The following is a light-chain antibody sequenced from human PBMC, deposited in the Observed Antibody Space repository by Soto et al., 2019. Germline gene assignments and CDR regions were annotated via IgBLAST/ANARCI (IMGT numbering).Light chain of an antibody. CDR3: QQRSNWPIT. CDR1: QSVNSY. CDR2: DAS. J-gene: IGKJ5*01. Sequence: ESVLTQSPATLSLSPGERATLSCRASQSVNSYLAWYQQKPAQAPRLLIYDASNRASGVPARFSGSGSGTDFTLTISSLEPEDFAVYYCQQRSNWPITFGQGTRLEIK. V-gene: IGKV3-11*01.